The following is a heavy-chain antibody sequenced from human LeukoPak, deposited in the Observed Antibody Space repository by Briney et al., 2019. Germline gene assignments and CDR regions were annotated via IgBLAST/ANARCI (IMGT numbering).Heavy chain of an antibody. Sequence: GGSLRLSCAASGFTFSSYAMSWVRQAPGKGLEWVPAISGSGGSTYYADSVKGRFTISRDNSKNTLYLQMNSLRAEDTAVYYCAKGFKGMSYDFWSGYYETFPFDYWGQGTLVTVSS. CDR2: ISGSGGST. D-gene: IGHD3-3*01. J-gene: IGHJ4*02. V-gene: IGHV3-23*01. CDR1: GFTFSSYA. CDR3: AKGFKGMSYDFWSGYYETFPFDY.